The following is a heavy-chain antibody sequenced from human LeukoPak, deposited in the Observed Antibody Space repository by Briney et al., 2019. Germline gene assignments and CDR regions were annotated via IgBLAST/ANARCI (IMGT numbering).Heavy chain of an antibody. CDR3: VSPRGFSYGYFDY. J-gene: IGHJ4*02. Sequence: SQTLSLTCTVSGGSISSSSAYWGWIRQPPGKVLEWIGSIYYSTNTYYNRSLKSRVAISADTSMNQFSLTLGSLSDSDTAVYYCVSPRGFSYGYFDYWGQGTLVTVSS. D-gene: IGHD5-18*01. CDR1: GGSISSSSAY. V-gene: IGHV4-39*01. CDR2: IYYSTNT.